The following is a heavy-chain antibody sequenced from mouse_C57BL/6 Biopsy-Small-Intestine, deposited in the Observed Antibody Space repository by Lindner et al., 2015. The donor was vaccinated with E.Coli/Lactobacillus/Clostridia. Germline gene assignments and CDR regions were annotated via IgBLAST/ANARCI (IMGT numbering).Heavy chain of an antibody. D-gene: IGHD2-12*01. CDR2: ILPGSGSI. CDR3: ARFPYYSDPYAMDY. V-gene: IGHV1-9*01. CDR1: GYRISGSW. Sequence: VQLQESGAEVMKPGASVKLSCKATGYRISGSWIEWVKERPGHGLEWIGEILPGSGSINYNEKFKDKATSTADASSNTAYMQLSSLTTEDSAIYYCARFPYYSDPYAMDYWGQGTSVTVSS. J-gene: IGHJ4*01.